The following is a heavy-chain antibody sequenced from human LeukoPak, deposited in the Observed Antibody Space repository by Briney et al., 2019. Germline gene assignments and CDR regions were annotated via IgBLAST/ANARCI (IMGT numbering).Heavy chain of an antibody. CDR1: GFTFSSYA. Sequence: GGSLRLSCAASGFTFSSYAMHWVRQAPGKGLEWVAVISYDGSNKYYADSVKGRFTISRDNSKNTLYLQMNSLRAEDTAVYYCARDLNWNYKSFDYWGQGTQVTVSS. D-gene: IGHD1-7*01. CDR3: ARDLNWNYKSFDY. CDR2: ISYDGSNK. V-gene: IGHV3-30-3*01. J-gene: IGHJ4*02.